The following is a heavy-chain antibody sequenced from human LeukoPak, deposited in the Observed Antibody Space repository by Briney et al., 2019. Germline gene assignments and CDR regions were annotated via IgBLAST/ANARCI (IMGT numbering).Heavy chain of an antibody. D-gene: IGHD6-13*01. J-gene: IGHJ5*02. Sequence: ASVKGSCKASGYTFTSYGISWVRQAPGEGLEWMGWISAYNGNTNYAQKLQGRVTMTTDTSTSTAYMELRSLRSDDTAVYYCARDSSSWSGFDPWGQGTLVTVSS. CDR1: GYTFTSYG. CDR3: ARDSSSWSGFDP. V-gene: IGHV1-18*04. CDR2: ISAYNGNT.